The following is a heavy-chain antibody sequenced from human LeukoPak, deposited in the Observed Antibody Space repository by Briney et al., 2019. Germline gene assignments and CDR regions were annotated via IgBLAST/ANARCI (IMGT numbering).Heavy chain of an antibody. V-gene: IGHV4-59*08. D-gene: IGHD1-26*01. CDR3: ARHMGSYPLLPYDY. CDR1: GGSISGYF. Sequence: SETLSLTCTVSGGSISGYFWSWFRQPPGKGLEWIGYVHSSGSTNYNPSLMSRVAISLDTSKNQFSLKLSSVTAADTALYYCARHMGSYPLLPYDYWGQGTLVTVSS. CDR2: VHSSGST. J-gene: IGHJ4*02.